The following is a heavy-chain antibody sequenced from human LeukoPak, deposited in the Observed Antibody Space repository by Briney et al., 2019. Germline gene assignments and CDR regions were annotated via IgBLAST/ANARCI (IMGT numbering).Heavy chain of an antibody. D-gene: IGHD7-27*01. CDR1: GFTFSSYA. V-gene: IGHV3-7*01. CDR2: IKQDGSEK. CDR3: ARVITGDPNYFDY. Sequence: GGSLRLSCAASGFTFSSYAMHWVRQAPGKGLEWVANIKQDGSEKYYVDSVKGRFTISRDNAKNSLYLQMNSLRAEDTAVYYCARVITGDPNYFDYWGQGTLVTVSS. J-gene: IGHJ4*02.